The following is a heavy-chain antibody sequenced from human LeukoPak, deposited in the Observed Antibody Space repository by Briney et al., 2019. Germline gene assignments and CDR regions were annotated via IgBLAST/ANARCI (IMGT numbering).Heavy chain of an antibody. CDR1: GGSISSYY. Sequence: SETLSLTCTVSGGSISSYYWSWIRQPPGKGLEWIGYIYYSGSTNYNPSLKSRVTISVDTSKNQFSLKLSSVTAADTAVYYCARQRWLQYYFDYRGQGTLVTVSS. D-gene: IGHD5-24*01. CDR2: IYYSGST. CDR3: ARQRWLQYYFDY. J-gene: IGHJ4*02. V-gene: IGHV4-59*08.